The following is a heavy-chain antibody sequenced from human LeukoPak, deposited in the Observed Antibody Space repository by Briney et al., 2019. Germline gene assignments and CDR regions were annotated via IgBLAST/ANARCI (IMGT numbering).Heavy chain of an antibody. CDR2: IRAYNGNT. V-gene: IGHV1-18*01. CDR1: GYTFTSYG. CDR3: ARAPADYDFWSGRGYYYYYYMDV. Sequence: ASVKVSCKASGYTFTSYGISWVRQAPGQGLEWMGWIRAYNGNTNYAQKFQGRVTITADESTSTAYIELSSLRSEDTAVYYCARAPADYDFWSGRGYYYYYYMDVWGKGTTVTVSS. J-gene: IGHJ6*03. D-gene: IGHD3-3*01.